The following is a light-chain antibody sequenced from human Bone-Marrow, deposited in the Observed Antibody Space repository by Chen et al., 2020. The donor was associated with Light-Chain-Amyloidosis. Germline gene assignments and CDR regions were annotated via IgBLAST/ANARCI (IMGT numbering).Light chain of an antibody. V-gene: IGLV6-57*01. CDR2: EDD. Sequence: NFMLTQPHSVAESPGKTVISSCTRSSGSIATNYVQWYQQRPGSSPTTVIYEDDQRPSGVPDRFSGSIDRSSNSASLTISGLKTEDEADYYCQSYQGSSQGVFGGGTKLTVL. J-gene: IGLJ3*02. CDR1: SGSIATNY. CDR3: QSYQGSSQGV.